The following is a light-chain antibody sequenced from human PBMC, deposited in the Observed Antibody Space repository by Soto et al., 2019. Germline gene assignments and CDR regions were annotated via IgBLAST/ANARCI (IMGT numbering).Light chain of an antibody. CDR2: EVN. J-gene: IGLJ1*01. V-gene: IGLV2-14*01. CDR1: SSDVGSYTY. CDR3: SSYTSSSTLYV. Sequence: QSALTQPASVSGSPRQSINISCTGASSDVGSYTYVSWYQQHPGKAPKLMIYEVNNRPSGVSNRFSGSKSGNTASLTISGLQAEDEADYYCSSYTSSSTLYVFGTGTKLTVL.